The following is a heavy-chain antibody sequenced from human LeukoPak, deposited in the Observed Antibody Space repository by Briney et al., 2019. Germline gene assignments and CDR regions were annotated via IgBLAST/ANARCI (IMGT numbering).Heavy chain of an antibody. J-gene: IGHJ4*02. CDR2: IYSGGST. Sequence: PGGSLRLSCAASGFTVSSNYMSWVRQAPGKGLEWVSVIYSGGSTYYADSVKGRFTISRDNSKNTLYLQMNSLRAEDTAVYHCARQYGDYGGAFDYWGQGTLVTVSS. CDR1: GFTVSSNY. V-gene: IGHV3-53*01. CDR3: ARQYGDYGGAFDY. D-gene: IGHD4-17*01.